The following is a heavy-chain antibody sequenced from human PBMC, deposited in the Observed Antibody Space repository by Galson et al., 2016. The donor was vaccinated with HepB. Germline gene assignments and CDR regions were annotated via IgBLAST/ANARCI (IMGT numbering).Heavy chain of an antibody. J-gene: IGHJ6*02. Sequence: SLRLSCAASGFTFGDYAMSWFRQAPGKGLEWVGFIRSKGYGGTTEYAAYVKGRFTISRDDSKSIVYLQMNSLKTEDTAVYYCTKDSSGYPNYYYGMDVWGQGTTVTVSS. CDR1: GFTFGDYA. CDR3: TKDSSGYPNYYYGMDV. V-gene: IGHV3-49*03. D-gene: IGHD3-22*01. CDR2: IRSKGYGGTT.